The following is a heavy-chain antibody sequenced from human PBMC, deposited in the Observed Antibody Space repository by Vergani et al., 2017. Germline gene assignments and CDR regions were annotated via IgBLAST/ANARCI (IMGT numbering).Heavy chain of an antibody. CDR1: GYSFSRNW. V-gene: IGHV5-51*03. CDR3: ARFYCRGMSCAGTDYFYHIDV. D-gene: IGHD3/OR15-3a*01. CDR2: IYPGNSET. J-gene: IGHJ6*03. Sequence: EVQLEQSGAAVKKPGESLEISCKGSGYSFSRNWIAWVRERPGLGLEWMGMIYPGNSETRNNPSFRGQVTMSVDKSISTAYLQWSSLKASDSAMYYCARFYCRGMSCAGTDYFYHIDVWGKGTTVTVS.